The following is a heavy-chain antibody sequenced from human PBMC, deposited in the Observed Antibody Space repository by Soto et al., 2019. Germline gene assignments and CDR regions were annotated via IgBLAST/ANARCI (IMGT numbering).Heavy chain of an antibody. CDR3: ARDLAAAGPEATDY. CDR1: GGTFSRYS. J-gene: IGHJ4*02. D-gene: IGHD6-13*01. Sequence: SVKVSCKASGGTFSRYSITWVRQAPGHGLEWIGRIIPIFGIASYAQKFQGRVTITADKSTSTAYMELSSLRSEDTAVYYCARDLAAAGPEATDYWGQGTLVTVSS. V-gene: IGHV1-69*04. CDR2: IIPIFGIA.